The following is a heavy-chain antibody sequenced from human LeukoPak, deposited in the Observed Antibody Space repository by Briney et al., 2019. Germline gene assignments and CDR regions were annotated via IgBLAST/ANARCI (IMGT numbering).Heavy chain of an antibody. CDR1: GGSISSSNW. Sequence: SGTLSLTCVVSGGSISSSNWWSWVRQPPEKGLEWIGEISHDGSTNYNPSLKSRVTISVDKSNNHLSLKLTSVTAADTAMYYCARGDNYVFDVWGRGTLVSVSS. V-gene: IGHV4-4*02. CDR2: ISHDGST. J-gene: IGHJ2*01. D-gene: IGHD5-24*01. CDR3: ARGDNYVFDV.